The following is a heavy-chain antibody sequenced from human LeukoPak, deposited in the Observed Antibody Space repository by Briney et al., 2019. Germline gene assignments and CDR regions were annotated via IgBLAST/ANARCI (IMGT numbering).Heavy chain of an antibody. CDR3: RGYYDSSGYNFDY. V-gene: IGHV3-9*01. Sequence: GRSLRLSCVASGFTFDDFAMHWVRQAPGKGLEWVSGVSWNSGRVGYVDSVKGRFTISRDNAKKSLCLEMNSLRPEDTALYYCRGYYDSSGYNFDYWGQGTLVTVSS. CDR1: GFTFDDFA. CDR2: VSWNSGRV. D-gene: IGHD3-22*01. J-gene: IGHJ4*02.